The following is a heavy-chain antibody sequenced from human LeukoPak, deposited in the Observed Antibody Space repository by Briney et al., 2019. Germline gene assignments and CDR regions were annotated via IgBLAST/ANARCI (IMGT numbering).Heavy chain of an antibody. D-gene: IGHD3-22*01. Sequence: GGSLRLSCAASGFIFNDYAMSWVRQVPGKGLECVSVISASGGKTYYADSVKGRFTISRDTSKTTISLQMNSLRAEDTAVYYCAKSEDNYDINYFDYWGQGTLVTVSS. V-gene: IGHV3-23*01. CDR1: GFIFNDYA. CDR3: AKSEDNYDINYFDY. J-gene: IGHJ4*02. CDR2: ISASGGKT.